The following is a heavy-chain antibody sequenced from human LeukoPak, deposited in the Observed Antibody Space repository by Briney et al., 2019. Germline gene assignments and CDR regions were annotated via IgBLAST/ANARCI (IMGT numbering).Heavy chain of an antibody. CDR3: ARAIDYDILTGSPYYFDY. CDR1: GGTFSSYA. J-gene: IGHJ4*02. V-gene: IGHV1-69*06. Sequence: SVKVSCKASGGTFSSYAISWVRQAPGQGLEWMGGIIPIFGTANYAQKFQGRVTIAADKSTSTAYMELSSLRSEDTAVYYCARAIDYDILTGSPYYFDYWGQGTLVTVSS. CDR2: IIPIFGTA. D-gene: IGHD3-9*01.